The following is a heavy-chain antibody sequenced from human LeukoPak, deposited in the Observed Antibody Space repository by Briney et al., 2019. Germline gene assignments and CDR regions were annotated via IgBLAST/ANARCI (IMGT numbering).Heavy chain of an antibody. V-gene: IGHV3-33*01. CDR2: IWYDGSNK. J-gene: IGHJ6*02. D-gene: IGHD6-13*01. CDR1: GFTFSSYG. CDR3: ARAGPIAAAGTTFYYYGMDV. Sequence: GGSLRLSCAASGFTFSSYGMHWVRQAPGKGLEWVAVIWYDGSNKYYADSVKGQFTISRDNSKNTLYLQMNSLRAEDTAVYYCARAGPIAAAGTTFYYYGMDVWGQGTTVTVSS.